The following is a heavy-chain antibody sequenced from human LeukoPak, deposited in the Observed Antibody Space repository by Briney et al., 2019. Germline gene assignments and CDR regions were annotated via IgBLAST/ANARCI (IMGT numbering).Heavy chain of an antibody. Sequence: GASVKVSCKASGYTFTSYGISWVRQAPGQGLEWMGWISAYNGNTNYAQKLQGRVTMTTDTSTSTAYMELRSLRSDDTAVYYCARASLGYCSGGSCYTSPWGQGTLVTVSS. J-gene: IGHJ5*02. CDR3: ARASLGYCSGGSCYTSP. CDR1: GYTFTSYG. D-gene: IGHD2-15*01. V-gene: IGHV1-18*01. CDR2: ISAYNGNT.